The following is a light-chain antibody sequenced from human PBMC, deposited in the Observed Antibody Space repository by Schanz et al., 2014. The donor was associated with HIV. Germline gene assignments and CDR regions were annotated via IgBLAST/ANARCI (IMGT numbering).Light chain of an antibody. CDR2: GNS. CDR3: AAWDDSLRGVV. V-gene: IGLV1-44*01. CDR1: RSNIGAGYA. Sequence: QSVLTQPPSASGTPGQRVTISCSGSRSNIGAGYAVHWYQQLPGTAPKLLIYGNSNRPSGVPDRFSGSKSGTSASLAISGLQSEDEAAYYCAAWDDSLRGVVFGGGTKLTVL. J-gene: IGLJ3*02.